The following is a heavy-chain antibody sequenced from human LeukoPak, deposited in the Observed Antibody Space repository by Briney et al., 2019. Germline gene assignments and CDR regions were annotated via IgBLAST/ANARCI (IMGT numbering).Heavy chain of an antibody. J-gene: IGHJ4*02. D-gene: IGHD6-13*01. V-gene: IGHV3-11*05. CDR1: GFMFRDYY. Sequence: GGSLRLSCAASGFMFRDYYLSWMRQAPGKGLERVSCISGSSRYTKYADSVKGGVTISRDNDRNLMFLQMNSLRDEDTAVYYCARVGYSSYWYHDSWGQGTLVSVSS. CDR2: ISGSSRYT. CDR3: ARVGYSSYWYHDS.